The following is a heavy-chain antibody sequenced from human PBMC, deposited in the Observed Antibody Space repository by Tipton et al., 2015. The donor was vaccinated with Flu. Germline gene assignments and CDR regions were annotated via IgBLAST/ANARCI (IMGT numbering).Heavy chain of an antibody. Sequence: SLRLSCAASRFTFDTYWMTWVRQTPGKGLQWVANIKEDGSEKYYVDSVKGRFTISRDNAKNSLYLQMNSLRVEDTAVYYCAKAGGGVVPALFPNYFYYMDVWGEGTTVTVSS. V-gene: IGHV3-7*03. CDR2: IKEDGSEK. CDR1: RFTFDTYW. J-gene: IGHJ6*03. CDR3: AKAGGGVVPALFPNYFYYMDV. D-gene: IGHD2-2*01.